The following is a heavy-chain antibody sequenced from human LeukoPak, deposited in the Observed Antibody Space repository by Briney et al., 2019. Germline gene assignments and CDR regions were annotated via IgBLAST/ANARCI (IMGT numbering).Heavy chain of an antibody. Sequence: SGTLSLTCAVSGGSISSSNWWSWVRQPPGKGLEWIGEIYHSGSTNYNPSLKSRVTISVDKSKNQFSLKLSSVTAADTAVYYCARGRITFGGVIVLDYWGQGTLVTSPQ. D-gene: IGHD3-16*02. V-gene: IGHV4-4*02. CDR1: GGSISSSNW. CDR2: IYHSGST. J-gene: IGHJ4*02. CDR3: ARGRITFGGVIVLDY.